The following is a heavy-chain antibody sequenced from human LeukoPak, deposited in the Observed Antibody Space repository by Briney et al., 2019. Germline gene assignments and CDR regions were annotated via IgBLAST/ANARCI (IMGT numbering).Heavy chain of an antibody. CDR1: GFTFSSYS. V-gene: IGHV3-21*04. D-gene: IGHD3-22*01. J-gene: IGHJ6*03. CDR3: AKQGGYNYYYYMDV. CDR2: ISSSSSYI. Sequence: PGGSLRLSCAASGFTFSSYSMNWVRQAPGKGLAWVSSISSSSSYIYYADSVKGRFTISRDNSKNTLYLQMNSLRAEDTAVYYCAKQGGYNYYYYMDVWGKGTTVTISS.